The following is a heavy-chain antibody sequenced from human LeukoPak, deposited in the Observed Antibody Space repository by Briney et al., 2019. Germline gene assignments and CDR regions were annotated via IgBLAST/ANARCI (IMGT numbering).Heavy chain of an antibody. CDR1: GGSISSYY. CDR3: ARDPLGYYYDSSGGPHAFDI. V-gene: IGHV4-59*01. J-gene: IGHJ3*02. Sequence: SETLSLTCTVSGGSISSYYWSWIRQPPGKGLEWIGYIYHSGSTNYNPSLKSRVSISVDTSKNQFSLKLSSVTAADTAVYYCARDPLGYYYDSSGGPHAFDIWGQGTMVTVSS. CDR2: IYHSGST. D-gene: IGHD3-22*01.